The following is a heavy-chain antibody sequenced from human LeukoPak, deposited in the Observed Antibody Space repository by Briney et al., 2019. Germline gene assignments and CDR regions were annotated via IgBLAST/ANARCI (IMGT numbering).Heavy chain of an antibody. D-gene: IGHD3-22*01. CDR3: ARRAGDYSHPYDY. CDR1: GFTVSSNS. J-gene: IGHJ4*02. V-gene: IGHV3-53*01. Sequence: GGCLRLSCTVSGFTVSSNSMSWVRQAPGKGLEWVSFIYSGGNTHYSDSVKGRFTISRDNSKNTLYLQMNSLRAEDTAVYYCARRAGDYSHPYDYWGQGTLVTVSS. CDR2: IYSGGNT.